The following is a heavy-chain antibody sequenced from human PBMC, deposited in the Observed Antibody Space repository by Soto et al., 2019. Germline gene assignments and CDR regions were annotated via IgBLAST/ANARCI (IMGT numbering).Heavy chain of an antibody. J-gene: IGHJ4*02. D-gene: IGHD1-1*01. CDR3: AKVWTQYGWNDGFDS. Sequence: PGGSLRLSCAASGFNFEDYSMHWVRQAPGKGLDWVSLINFDGSNTHYADSVKGRFTISRDNSKNSLYLQMNSLRTEDTGLYFCAKVWTQYGWNDGFDSWGKGT. V-gene: IGHV3-43*01. CDR2: INFDGSNT. CDR1: GFNFEDYS.